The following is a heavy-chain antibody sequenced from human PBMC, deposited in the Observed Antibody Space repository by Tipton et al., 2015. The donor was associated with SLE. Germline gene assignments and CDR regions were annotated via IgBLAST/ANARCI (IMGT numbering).Heavy chain of an antibody. J-gene: IGHJ1*01. V-gene: IGHV4-39*01. CDR2: MYYSGST. CDR3: ASRPGIAAAGTSEYFQH. CDR1: GGSFSGYY. Sequence: LRLSCAVYGGSFSGYYWGWIRQPPGKGLEWIGSMYYSGSTYYNPSLKSRVTISVDTSKNQFSLKLSSVTAADTAVYYCASRPGIAAAGTSEYFQHWGQGTLVTVSS. D-gene: IGHD6-13*01.